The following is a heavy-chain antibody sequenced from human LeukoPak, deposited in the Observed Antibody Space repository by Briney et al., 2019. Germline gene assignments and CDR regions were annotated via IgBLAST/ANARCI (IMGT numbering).Heavy chain of an antibody. V-gene: IGHV3-74*01. CDR1: GFTFSSYW. J-gene: IGHJ4*02. CDR3: ARGYYGSGSYYNFDY. CDR2: MNTDGSST. Sequence: GGSLRLSCAASGFTFSSYWMHWVRQAPGKGLVWVSRMNTDGSSTSYADSVKGRFTISRDNAKNTLYLQMNSLRAEDTAVYYCARGYYGSGSYYNFDYWGQGTLVTVSS. D-gene: IGHD3-10*01.